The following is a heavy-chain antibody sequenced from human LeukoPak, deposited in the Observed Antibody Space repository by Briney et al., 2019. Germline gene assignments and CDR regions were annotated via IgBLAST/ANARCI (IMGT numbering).Heavy chain of an antibody. D-gene: IGHD3/OR15-3a*01. V-gene: IGHV3-23*01. CDR2: ISDSGGST. Sequence: GGSLRLSCAVSGITLSNYGMSWVRQAPGKGLEWVAGISDSGGSTKYADSVKGRFTIARDNRKNTLYLQMNSLRAEDTAVYFCAKRGVVIRVILVGFHKEAYYYESWGQGALVTVSS. CDR3: AKRGVVIRVILVGFHKEAYYYES. CDR1: GITLSNYG. J-gene: IGHJ4*02.